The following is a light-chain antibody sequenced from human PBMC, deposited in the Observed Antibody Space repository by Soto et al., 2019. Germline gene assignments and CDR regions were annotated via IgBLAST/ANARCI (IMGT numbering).Light chain of an antibody. CDR3: QQYGSSPLT. CDR1: QSVSFSY. Sequence: EIVLTQSPGTLSLSPGDRATLSFRASQSVSFSYLAWYQQKPGQAPRLLIYGASSRATGIPDRFSGSESGTDFTLTISRLEPEDFAVYYCQQYGSSPLTFGGGTKVEIK. J-gene: IGKJ4*01. CDR2: GAS. V-gene: IGKV3-20*01.